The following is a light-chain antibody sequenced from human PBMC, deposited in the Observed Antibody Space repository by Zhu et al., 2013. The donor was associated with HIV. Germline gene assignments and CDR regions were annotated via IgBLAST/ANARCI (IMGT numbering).Light chain of an antibody. CDR2: AAT. J-gene: IGKJ2*01. Sequence: DIQLTQSPASLSASVGDSVTLTCRTSQSVITYLNWYQQKAGKAPSLVIYAATSLQRGVPPRFSGSGSGTDFTLTITDVQPEDFATYYCQQYNNWPPYTFGQGTKLEIK. CDR3: QQYNNWPPYT. V-gene: IGKV1-39*01. CDR1: QSVITY.